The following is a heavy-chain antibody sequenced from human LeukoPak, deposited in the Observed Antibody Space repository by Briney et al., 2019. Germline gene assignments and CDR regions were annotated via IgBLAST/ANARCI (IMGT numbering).Heavy chain of an antibody. D-gene: IGHD2-21*01. V-gene: IGHV4-34*01. J-gene: IGHJ4*02. Sequence: PSETLSLTCAGYGGAFSGYYWSWIRQPPGKGLEWIGEINHSGSTNYNPSLKSRVTISVDTSKNQFSLKLSSVTAADTAVYYCARAVVVIAPPDYWGQGTLVTVSS. CDR3: ARAVVVIAPPDY. CDR1: GGAFSGYY. CDR2: INHSGST.